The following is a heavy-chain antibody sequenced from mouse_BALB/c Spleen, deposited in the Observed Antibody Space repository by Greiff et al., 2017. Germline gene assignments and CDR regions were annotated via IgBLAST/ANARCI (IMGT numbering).Heavy chain of an antibody. J-gene: IGHJ1*01. Sequence: EVMLVESGGGLVKPGGSLKLSCAASGFTFSSYAMSWVRQTPEKRLEWVASISSGGSTYYPDSVKGRFTISRDNARNILYLQMSSLRSEETAMYFGARGDYYGSSYRYLDVWGAGTTVTVSS. D-gene: IGHD1-1*01. CDR2: ISSGGST. V-gene: IGHV5-6-5*01. CDR1: GFTFSSYA. CDR3: ARGDYYGSSYRYLDV.